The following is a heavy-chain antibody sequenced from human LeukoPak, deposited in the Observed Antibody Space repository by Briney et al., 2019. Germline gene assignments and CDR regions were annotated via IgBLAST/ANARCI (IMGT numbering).Heavy chain of an antibody. CDR1: GFTFRDSW. D-gene: IGHD5-12*01. J-gene: IGHJ4*02. V-gene: IGHV3-7*01. CDR2: INQDGSQK. Sequence: GGSLRLCCADSGFTFRDSWMHWVRQAPGKGLEWVANINQDGSQKYYVDSVKGRFTISRDTAKNSLHLQMNSLRAEDTAVYYCARDRGFTSFDYWGQGILVTVSS. CDR3: ARDRGFTSFDY.